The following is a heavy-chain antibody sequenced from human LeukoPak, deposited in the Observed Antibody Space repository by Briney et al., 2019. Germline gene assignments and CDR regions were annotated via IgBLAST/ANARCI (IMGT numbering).Heavy chain of an antibody. J-gene: IGHJ3*02. V-gene: IGHV4-59*04. CDR3: AWALVAPAPPLFNI. CDR2: VYYTGST. D-gene: IGHD2-2*01. Sequence: SETLSLTCTVSGGSISSYYWSWIRQPPGKGLEWIGSVYYTGSTYYTPSLRSRVSLSVDTSKHQFSLRLTSVTAADTAMYYCAWALVAPAPPLFNIWGQGTIVTVSS. CDR1: GGSISSYY.